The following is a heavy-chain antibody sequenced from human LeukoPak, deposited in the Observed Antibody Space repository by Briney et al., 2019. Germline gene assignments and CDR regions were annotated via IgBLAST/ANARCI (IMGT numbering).Heavy chain of an antibody. CDR3: ARHYYYDSSGYYNPFDY. D-gene: IGHD3-22*01. V-gene: IGHV3-21*01. Sequence: HPGGSLRLSCAASGFTFSSYSMNWVRQAPGKWLEWVSSISSSSSHIYYADSVKGRFTISRDNAKNSLYLQMNSLRAEDTAVYYCARHYYYDSSGYYNPFDYWGQGTLVTVSS. CDR1: GFTFSSYS. J-gene: IGHJ4*02. CDR2: ISSSSSHI.